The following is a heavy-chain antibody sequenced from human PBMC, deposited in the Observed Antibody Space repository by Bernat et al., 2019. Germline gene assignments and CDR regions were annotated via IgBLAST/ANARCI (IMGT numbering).Heavy chain of an antibody. CDR3: ARGRYYDVWSGRRKIYYYYYMDV. D-gene: IGHD3-3*01. V-gene: IGHV1-69*01. Sequence: QVQLVQSGAEVKKPGSSVKVSCKASGGTFNSYAISWVRQAPGQGLEWMGGIIPIFGTANYAQKFQGRVTITADESTSTAYMELSSLRSEDTAVYYCARGRYYDVWSGRRKIYYYYYMDVWGKGTTVTVSS. J-gene: IGHJ6*03. CDR2: IIPIFGTA. CDR1: GGTFNSYA.